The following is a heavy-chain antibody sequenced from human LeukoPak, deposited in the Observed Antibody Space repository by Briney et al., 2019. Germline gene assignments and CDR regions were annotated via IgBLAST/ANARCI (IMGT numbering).Heavy chain of an antibody. CDR1: GYTLTSYG. CDR2: ISAYNGNT. V-gene: IGHV1-18*01. CDR3: ARDGRFDAFDI. J-gene: IGHJ3*02. Sequence: ASVKVSCKASGYTLTSYGISWVRQAPRQGLKWVGWISAYNGNTNYAQKLQGRVTMTTDTSTSPAYMELRSLRSVDTAVYYCARDGRFDAFDIWGQGTMVTVSS.